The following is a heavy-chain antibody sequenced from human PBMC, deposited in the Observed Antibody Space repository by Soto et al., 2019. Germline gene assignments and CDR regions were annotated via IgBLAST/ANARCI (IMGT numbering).Heavy chain of an antibody. D-gene: IGHD5-12*01. CDR1: GASITSSSYF. V-gene: IGHV4-39*01. CDR3: ARGIGYYFDS. J-gene: IGHJ4*02. CDR2: IHYRGST. Sequence: PSETLSLTCTVSGASITSSSYFWGWIRQPPGKGPEWIGNIHYRGSTYYNASLKSRVTISVDTSKNQFTLRLSSVTAADSAVYSCARGIGYYFDSWGQGTLVTVSS.